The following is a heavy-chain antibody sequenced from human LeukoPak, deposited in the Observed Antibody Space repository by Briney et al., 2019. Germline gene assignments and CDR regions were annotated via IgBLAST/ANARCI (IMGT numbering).Heavy chain of an antibody. J-gene: IGHJ4*02. Sequence: KSSETLSLTCTVSGGSISSSNYYWGWIRQPPGKGLEWIGSIYYSGTTYYSSSLKSRVIISVDTSKNQFPLKLSSVTATDTAVYYCARHEAQDFDYWGQGTLVTVSS. V-gene: IGHV4-39*01. CDR2: IYYSGTT. CDR3: ARHEAQDFDY. CDR1: GGSISSSNYY.